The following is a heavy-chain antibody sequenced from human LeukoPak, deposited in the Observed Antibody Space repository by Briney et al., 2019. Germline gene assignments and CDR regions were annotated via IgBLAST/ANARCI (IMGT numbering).Heavy chain of an antibody. Sequence: SETLSLTCAVYGGSFSGYYWSWIRQPPGKGLEWIGEINHSGSTNYNPSLKSRVTISVDTSKNQSSLKLSSVTAADTAVYYCARVLEDAFDIWGQGTMVTVSS. J-gene: IGHJ3*02. CDR1: GGSFSGYY. V-gene: IGHV4-34*01. CDR2: INHSGST. D-gene: IGHD1-1*01. CDR3: ARVLEDAFDI.